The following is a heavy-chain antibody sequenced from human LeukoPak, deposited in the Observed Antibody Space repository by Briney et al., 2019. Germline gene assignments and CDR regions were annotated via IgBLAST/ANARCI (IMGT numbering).Heavy chain of an antibody. V-gene: IGHV4-34*01. CDR3: TRMTTGHDY. Sequence: PSEALSLTCAVSGVSFNDYYWSWVRQTPGKGLEWIGEINHSGYTNDSPSLKSRVTLSIDTSRKQFSLNLRSVTVADTGIYYCTRMTTGHDYWGQGTLVTVSS. CDR2: INHSGYT. J-gene: IGHJ4*02. D-gene: IGHD4-17*01. CDR1: GVSFNDYY.